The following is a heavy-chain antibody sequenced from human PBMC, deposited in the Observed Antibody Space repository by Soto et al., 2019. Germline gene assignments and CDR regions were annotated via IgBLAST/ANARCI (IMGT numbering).Heavy chain of an antibody. CDR3: ARAALAEAGSGDYGMDV. V-gene: IGHV1-2*02. D-gene: IGHD6-13*01. Sequence: QVQLVQSGAEVKKPGASVKVSCKASGYTFTGYFIHWVRQAPGQGLEWMGWINPSSGGTKCAQKFQGGANKTMDTSTSRAYMELSRLRADDTAVYYCARAALAEAGSGDYGMDVWGQGTTVTVSS. CDR1: GYTFTGYF. CDR2: INPSSGGT. J-gene: IGHJ6*02.